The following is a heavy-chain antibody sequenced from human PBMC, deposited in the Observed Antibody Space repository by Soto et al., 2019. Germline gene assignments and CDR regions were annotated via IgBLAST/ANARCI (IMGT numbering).Heavy chain of an antibody. Sequence: QVQLVQSGAEVKKPGASVKVSCKASGYTFTSYAMHWVRQAPGQRLEWMGWINAGNGNTKYSQKFRGRVTITRDTSASTAYMELSSLRSEDTAVYYCARFHVVGAYFDYWGQGTLVTVSS. V-gene: IGHV1-3*01. D-gene: IGHD1-26*01. CDR3: ARFHVVGAYFDY. CDR2: INAGNGNT. CDR1: GYTFTSYA. J-gene: IGHJ4*02.